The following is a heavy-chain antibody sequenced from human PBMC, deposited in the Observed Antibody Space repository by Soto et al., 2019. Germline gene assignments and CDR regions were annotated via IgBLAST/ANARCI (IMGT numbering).Heavy chain of an antibody. J-gene: IGHJ4*02. V-gene: IGHV6-1*01. CDR2: TYYKSKWFY. CDR3: ARGDKWLLY. D-gene: IGHD6-19*01. Sequence: PSQTSSRTCDISGDSVSSDSTDWNWIRQSPSRGLEWLGMTYYKSKWFYNYAVYVRSRIAIKSDTSKNQFSLQLNSVTPEDTAVYFCARGDKWLLYWGQRTLVTASS. CDR1: GDSVSSDSTD.